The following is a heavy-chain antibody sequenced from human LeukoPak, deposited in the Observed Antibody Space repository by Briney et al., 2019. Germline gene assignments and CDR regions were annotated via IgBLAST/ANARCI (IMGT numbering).Heavy chain of an antibody. CDR2: ISWNSGSI. CDR3: AKDDCSSTSCSIDY. D-gene: IGHD2-2*01. V-gene: IGHV3-9*03. CDR1: GFTFDDYA. Sequence: GGSLRLSCAASGFTFDDYAMHWVRQAPGKGLEWVSGISWNSGSIGYADSVKGRFTISRDNAKNSLYLQMNSLRAEDMALYYCAKDDCSSTSCSIDYWGQGTLVTVSS. J-gene: IGHJ4*02.